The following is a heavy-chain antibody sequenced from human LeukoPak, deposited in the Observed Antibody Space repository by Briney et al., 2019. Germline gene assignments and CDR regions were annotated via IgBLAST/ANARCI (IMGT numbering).Heavy chain of an antibody. J-gene: IGHJ4*02. D-gene: IGHD3-22*01. CDR3: ARDKPSDSSGSPHY. CDR1: GGSISNYY. V-gene: IGHV4-4*07. CDR2: IYTSGST. Sequence: SETLSLTCTASGGSISNYYWSWIRQPAGKGLEWIGRIYTSGSTNYNPSLKSRVTMSVDTSKNQFSLKLSSVTAADTAVYYCARDKPSDSSGSPHYWGQGILVTVSS.